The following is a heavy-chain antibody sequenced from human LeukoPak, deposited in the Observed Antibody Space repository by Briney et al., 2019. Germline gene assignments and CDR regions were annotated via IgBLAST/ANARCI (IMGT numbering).Heavy chain of an antibody. J-gene: IGHJ5*01. Sequence: GESLKISCKGSGYSFTNYWIAWVRQMPGRGLEWMGVICPGDSDTRYSPSFQGQITISADKSISTAYLQWSSLKASDTAIYYCARNHVSSGYLGWFGSWGQGTLVTVSS. D-gene: IGHD3-22*01. CDR2: ICPGDSDT. V-gene: IGHV5-51*01. CDR3: ARNHVSSGYLGWFGS. CDR1: GYSFTNYW.